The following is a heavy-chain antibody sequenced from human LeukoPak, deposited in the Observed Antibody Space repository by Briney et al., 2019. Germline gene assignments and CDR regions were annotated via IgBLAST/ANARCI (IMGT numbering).Heavy chain of an antibody. CDR2: IKQDGSEK. CDR1: GFTFSSYW. Sequence: GGSLRLSCAVSGFTFSSYWMSWVRQAPGKGLEWVANIKQDGSEKYYVDSVKGRFTISRDNAKNSLYLQMNSLRAEDTAVYYCARDLRATIGWYFDLWGRGTLVTVSS. D-gene: IGHD1-26*01. V-gene: IGHV3-7*01. CDR3: ARDLRATIGWYFDL. J-gene: IGHJ2*01.